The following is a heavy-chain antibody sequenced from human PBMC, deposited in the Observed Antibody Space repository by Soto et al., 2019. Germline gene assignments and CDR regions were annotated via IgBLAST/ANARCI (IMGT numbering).Heavy chain of an antibody. J-gene: IGHJ5*02. CDR1: GFTFSSYA. CDR3: AKMVPFMVRGVIKGWFDP. CDR2: ISGSGGST. Sequence: GGSLRLSCAASGFTFSSYAMSWVRQAPGKGLEWVSAISGSGGSTYYADSGKGRFTISRANSKNTLYLQMNSLRAEDTAVYYCAKMVPFMVRGVIKGWFDPWGQGTLVTVSS. V-gene: IGHV3-23*01. D-gene: IGHD3-10*01.